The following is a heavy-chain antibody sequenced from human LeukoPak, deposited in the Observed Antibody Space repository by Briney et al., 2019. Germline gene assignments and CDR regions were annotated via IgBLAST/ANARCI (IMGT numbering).Heavy chain of an antibody. CDR3: ARAKEVEGYYYGMDV. D-gene: IGHD1-1*01. V-gene: IGHV4-39*07. Sequence: SETLSLTCTVSGGSISSSSYYWGWIRQPPGKGLEWIGSIYYSGSTYYNPSLKSRVTISVDTSKNQFSLKLSSVTAADTAVYYCARAKEVEGYYYGMDVWGQGTTVTVSS. CDR1: GGSISSSSYY. J-gene: IGHJ6*02. CDR2: IYYSGST.